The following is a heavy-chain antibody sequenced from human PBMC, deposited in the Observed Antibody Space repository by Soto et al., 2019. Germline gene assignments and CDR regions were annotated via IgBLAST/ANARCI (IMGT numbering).Heavy chain of an antibody. Sequence: QLQLQESGPGLVKPSETLSLTCTVSGGSISSSSFYWDWIRQPPGKGLEWIGSIYYSGSTYYNPSLQMRVTISVDPSKIQFSLNLSSVTAADTAVFHCARRNSLRSNYFDYWGQGTLVTVSS. D-gene: IGHD1-1*01. CDR2: IYYSGST. J-gene: IGHJ4*02. V-gene: IGHV4-39*01. CDR3: ARRNSLRSNYFDY. CDR1: GGSISSSSFY.